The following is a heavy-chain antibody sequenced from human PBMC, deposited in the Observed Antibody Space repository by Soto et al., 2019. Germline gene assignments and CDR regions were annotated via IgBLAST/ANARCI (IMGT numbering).Heavy chain of an antibody. CDR2: ISASNGNT. D-gene: IGHD4-17*01. V-gene: IGHV1-18*04. CDR1: GYTFTQYS. CDR3: TRGHGNFAGAVDY. Sequence: QGQLVQSGPEVKKPGASVRISCQASGYTFTQYSINWVRQAPGQGLEWMGWISASNGNTDLAQKFQGRVTLATDTLTRTAYMELRSLRSDDTAVFFCTRGHGNFAGAVDYWGQGPLVTVSS. J-gene: IGHJ4*02.